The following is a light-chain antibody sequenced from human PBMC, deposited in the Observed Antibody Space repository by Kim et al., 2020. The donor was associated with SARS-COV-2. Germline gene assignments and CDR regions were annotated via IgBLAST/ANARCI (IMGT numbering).Light chain of an antibody. CDR2: GAS. CDR1: QSVTNNY. CDR3: HQYGKTPLAFT. J-gene: IGKJ4*01. Sequence: ETVLTQSPATLSLPPGERATLSCRASQSVTNNYLAWYQQKPGQAPRLIIYGASTRATDIPDRFRGSGSGTDFTLTISRLEPEDFAVYYCHQYGKTPLAFTFGGGTKVDIK. V-gene: IGKV3-20*01.